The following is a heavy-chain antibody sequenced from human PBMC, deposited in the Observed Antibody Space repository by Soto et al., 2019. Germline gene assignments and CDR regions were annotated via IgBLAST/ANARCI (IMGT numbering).Heavy chain of an antibody. Sequence: GASVKVSCKASGYTFSSYYMNWVRQAPGQGLEWLGIINPSGGYTTYAQRFLGRVTMTSDTSTSTVHMELGSLTSEDTAVYYSARGGGIVMVTAPYDHWGQGTLVTVSS. V-gene: IGHV1-46*03. D-gene: IGHD2-21*02. CDR2: INPSGGYT. CDR3: ARGGGIVMVTAPYDH. J-gene: IGHJ4*02. CDR1: GYTFSSYY.